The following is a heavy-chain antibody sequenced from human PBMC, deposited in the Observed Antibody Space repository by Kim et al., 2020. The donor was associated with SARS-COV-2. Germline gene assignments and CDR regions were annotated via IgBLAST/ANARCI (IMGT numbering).Heavy chain of an antibody. CDR2: ISAYNGNT. D-gene: IGHD2-15*01. CDR1: GYTFTSYG. V-gene: IGHV1-18*01. Sequence: ASVKVSCKASGYTFTSYGISWVRQAPGQGLDWMGWISAYNGNTNYAQKLQGRVTMTTDTSTSTAYMELRSLRSDDTAVYYCASNKPVGSYYYYYGMDVWGEGPTVTVSS. CDR3: ASNKPVGSYYYYYGMDV. J-gene: IGHJ6*04.